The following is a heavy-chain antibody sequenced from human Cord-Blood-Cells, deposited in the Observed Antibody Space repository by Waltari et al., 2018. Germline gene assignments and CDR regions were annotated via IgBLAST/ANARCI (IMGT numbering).Heavy chain of an antibody. CDR1: GGSFSGYY. V-gene: IGHV4-34*01. CDR2: INHSGSN. D-gene: IGHD2-2*01. Sequence: QVQLQQWGAGLLKPSETLSLTCAVYGGSFSGYYWSWTRQPPGKGLEWIGEINHSGSNNYNPSLKSRVTISVDTSKNQFSLKLSSVTAADTAVYYCARRGSTRRGFDYWGQGTLVTVSS. J-gene: IGHJ4*02. CDR3: ARRGSTRRGFDY.